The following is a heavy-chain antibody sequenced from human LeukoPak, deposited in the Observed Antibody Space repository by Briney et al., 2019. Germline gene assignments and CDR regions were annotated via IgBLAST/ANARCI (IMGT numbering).Heavy chain of an antibody. J-gene: IGHJ4*02. CDR3: ARGGGSSGYYYAIDY. Sequence: SETLSLTCTVSGGSISSYYWSWIRQPPGKGLEWIGYIYYSGSTNYNPSLKSRVTISVDTSKNQFSLKLSSVTAADTAVYYCARGGGSSGYYYAIDYWGQGTLVTVSS. CDR2: IYYSGST. V-gene: IGHV4-59*01. CDR1: GGSISSYY. D-gene: IGHD3-22*01.